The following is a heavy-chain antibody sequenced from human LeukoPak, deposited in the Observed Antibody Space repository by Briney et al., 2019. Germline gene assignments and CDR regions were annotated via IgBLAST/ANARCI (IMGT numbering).Heavy chain of an antibody. Sequence: GGSLRLSCAASGFTFSSYGMNWVRQSPGRGLEWVAVIWYDGSQRYYADPVKGRFTISRDDSQNTIYLQMDSLRAEDTAVYYCATSSPRNYFDHWGQGTLVTVSS. J-gene: IGHJ4*02. V-gene: IGHV3-33*08. CDR1: GFTFSSYG. D-gene: IGHD1-14*01. CDR3: ATSSPRNYFDH. CDR2: IWYDGSQR.